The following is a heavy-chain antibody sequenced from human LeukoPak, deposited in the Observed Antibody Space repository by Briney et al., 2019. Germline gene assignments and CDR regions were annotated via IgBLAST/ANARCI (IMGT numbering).Heavy chain of an antibody. CDR3: ARDGGSSGGHYYYYMDV. CDR2: ISSSSSYI. D-gene: IGHD3-22*01. Sequence: WGSLRLSCAASGVTFSSYSMNWVRQAPGKGLEWVSSISSSSSYIYYADSVKGRFTISRDNAKNSLHLQMNSLRAEDTAVYYCARDGGSSGGHYYYYMDVWGKGTTVTVSS. CDR1: GVTFSSYS. V-gene: IGHV3-21*01. J-gene: IGHJ6*03.